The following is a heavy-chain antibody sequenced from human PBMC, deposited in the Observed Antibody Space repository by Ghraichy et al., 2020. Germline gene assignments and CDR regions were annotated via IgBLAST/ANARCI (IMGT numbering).Heavy chain of an antibody. CDR1: GYTFTSYG. D-gene: IGHD5-12*01. J-gene: IGHJ4*02. CDR3: AREKYRGYSGSSASY. V-gene: IGHV1-18*04. CDR2: NSVYNGNT. Sequence: ASVKVSCKASGYTFTSYGISWVRQAPGQGLEWMGRNSVYNGNTNYAQKFQGRVTMTTDTSTTTAYMELRSLRSDDTAIYYCAREKYRGYSGSSASYWGQGTLVIVSS.